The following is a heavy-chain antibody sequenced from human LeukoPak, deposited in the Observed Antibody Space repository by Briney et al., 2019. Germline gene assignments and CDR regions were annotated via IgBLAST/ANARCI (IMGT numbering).Heavy chain of an antibody. V-gene: IGHV3-21*01. CDR1: GFTFNTYY. J-gene: IGHJ4*02. CDR3: ATDPSSSVWSY. Sequence: GGSLRLSCAASGFTFNTYYMKWVRQAPGRGLEWVSSITSSGSDIYYADSAKGRFTISRDNAKYSLYLQMNSLRADDTAIYYCATDPSSSVWSYWGQGTLVTVSS. D-gene: IGHD6-6*01. CDR2: ITSSGSDI.